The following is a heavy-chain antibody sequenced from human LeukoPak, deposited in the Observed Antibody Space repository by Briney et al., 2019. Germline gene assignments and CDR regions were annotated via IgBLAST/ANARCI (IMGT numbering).Heavy chain of an antibody. CDR1: GFTFSSYA. V-gene: IGHV3-30*04. Sequence: GGSLRLSCAASGFTFSSYAMHWVRQALGKGLEWVAVISYDGSNKYYADSVKGRFTISRDNSKNTLYLQMNSLRAEDTAVYYCARQSVAAASFDYWGQGTLVTVSS. D-gene: IGHD6-13*01. CDR3: ARQSVAAASFDY. J-gene: IGHJ4*02. CDR2: ISYDGSNK.